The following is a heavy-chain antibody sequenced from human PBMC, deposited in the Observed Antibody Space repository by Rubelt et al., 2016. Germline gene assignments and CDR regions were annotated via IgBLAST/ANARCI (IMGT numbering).Heavy chain of an antibody. CDR1: GFTFSSSA. D-gene: IGHD6-19*01. Sequence: QMQLVQSGPEVQKPGTSVKVSCKASGFTFSSSAMQWVRQARGQGLEWIGWIVVGSGKTNYAQNFQERVTITRDMSTRTVYMELSSLRSEDTAVYYCAKALASSAWQDFAYWGQGTLVTVSS. J-gene: IGHJ4*02. CDR2: IVVGSGKT. V-gene: IGHV1-58*02. CDR3: AKALASSAWQDFAY.